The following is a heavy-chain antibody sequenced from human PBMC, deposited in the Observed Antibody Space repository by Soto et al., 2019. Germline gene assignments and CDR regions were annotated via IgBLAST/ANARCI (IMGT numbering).Heavy chain of an antibody. D-gene: IGHD2-2*01. CDR1: GYTFTSHG. Sequence: QVQLVQSGAEVKTPGASVKVSCKASGYTFTSHGITWVRQAPGQGLERMGWISGYNGNTNYAQKFQDRVTMTTDTSTNTAYMELRSLRSDDTAVYYCARDLVVQTTTGGVDFWGQGTLVTVSS. J-gene: IGHJ4*02. CDR2: ISGYNGNT. CDR3: ARDLVVQTTTGGVDF. V-gene: IGHV1-18*01.